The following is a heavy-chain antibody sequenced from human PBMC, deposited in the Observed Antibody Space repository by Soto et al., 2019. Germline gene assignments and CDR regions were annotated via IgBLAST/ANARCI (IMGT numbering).Heavy chain of an antibody. CDR2: IKSKTDGGTT. Sequence: EVQRVESGGGLVKPGGSLRLSCAASGFTFSNAWMNWVRQAPGTGLEWVGRIKSKTDGGTTDYAAPVKGRITISRYDSKNTLYLQMHSLKTEATDVYYGSTAVLGPAYDISRPWFEYYYYGIDLWGQGTTVTVSS. D-gene: IGHD3-9*01. V-gene: IGHV3-15*07. J-gene: IGHJ6*02. CDR1: GFTFSNAW. CDR3: STAVLGPAYDISRPWFEYYYYGIDL.